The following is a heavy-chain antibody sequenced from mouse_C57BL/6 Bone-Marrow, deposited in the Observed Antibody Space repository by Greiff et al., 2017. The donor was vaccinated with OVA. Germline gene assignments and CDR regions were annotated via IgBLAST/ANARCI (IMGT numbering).Heavy chain of an antibody. Sequence: VQLQQSGTVLARPGASVKMSCKTSGYTFTSYWMHWVKQRPGQGLEWKGAIYPGNSDTSYNQKFKGKAKLTAVTSASTAYMELSSLTNEDSAVYYCTPSWFAYWGQGTLVTVSA. J-gene: IGHJ3*01. CDR1: GYTFTSYW. V-gene: IGHV1-5*01. CDR2: IYPGNSDT. CDR3: TPSWFAY.